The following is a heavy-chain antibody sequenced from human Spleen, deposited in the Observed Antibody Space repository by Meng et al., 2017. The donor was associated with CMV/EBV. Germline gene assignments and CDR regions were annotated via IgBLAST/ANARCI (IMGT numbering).Heavy chain of an antibody. CDR2: IIPMLNIA. CDR1: GGSFTTYA. Sequence: SVKVSCKASGGSFTTYALSWVRQAPGQGLEWMGGIIPMLNIANYAQKFQGRVTITADKSTSTAYMELTSLKSEDTAVYYCASPNYYDSSGYYLPGGMDVWGQGTTVTVSS. V-gene: IGHV1-69*10. J-gene: IGHJ6*02. D-gene: IGHD3-22*01. CDR3: ASPNYYDSSGYYLPGGMDV.